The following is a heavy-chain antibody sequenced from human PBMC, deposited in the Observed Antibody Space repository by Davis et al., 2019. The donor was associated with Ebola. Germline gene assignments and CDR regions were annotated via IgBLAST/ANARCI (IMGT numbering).Heavy chain of an antibody. Sequence: GESLKISCKGSGNSFTSYWIGWVRQKPGKGLEWMGIIYTGDSDTRYSPSFRGQVNISADKSIKTAFLQWSGLKASDTAMYYCARMGKSYYDSLWDYWGQGTLVTVSS. CDR3: ARMGKSYYDSLWDY. V-gene: IGHV5-51*01. CDR2: IYTGDSDT. CDR1: GNSFTSYW. J-gene: IGHJ4*02. D-gene: IGHD3-10*01.